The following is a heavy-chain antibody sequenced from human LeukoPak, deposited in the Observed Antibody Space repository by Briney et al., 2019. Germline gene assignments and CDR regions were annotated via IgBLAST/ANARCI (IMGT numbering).Heavy chain of an antibody. J-gene: IGHJ4*02. V-gene: IGHV3-30*02. D-gene: IGHD3-10*01. Sequence: GGSLRLSCAASGFTFSNYGIHWVLQAPGNWLEWGAFIRYDGSNKYYVDSVKGRFTISRGNSKNTLYLQLNSLRAEDSAVYYCAKDGRDYYNSGSYFDYWGQGTLVTVSS. CDR2: IRYDGSNK. CDR3: AKDGRDYYNSGSYFDY. CDR1: GFTFSNYG.